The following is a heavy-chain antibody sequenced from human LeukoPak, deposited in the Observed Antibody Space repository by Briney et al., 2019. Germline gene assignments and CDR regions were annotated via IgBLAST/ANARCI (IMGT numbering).Heavy chain of an antibody. Sequence: PGGSLRLSCAASGFTFSSYSMNWVRQAPGKGLEWVSYISSSSSTIYYADSVKGRFTISRDNAKNSLYLQMNSLRDEDTAVYYCARVGPLLWFGEADDAFDIWGQGTMVTVSS. CDR2: ISSSSSTI. V-gene: IGHV3-48*02. CDR1: GFTFSSYS. CDR3: ARVGPLLWFGEADDAFDI. D-gene: IGHD3-10*01. J-gene: IGHJ3*02.